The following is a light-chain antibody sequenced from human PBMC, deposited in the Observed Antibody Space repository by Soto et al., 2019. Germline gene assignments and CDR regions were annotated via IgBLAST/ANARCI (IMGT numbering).Light chain of an antibody. CDR3: QRTYNGP. J-gene: IGKJ3*01. V-gene: IGKV1-27*01. CDR1: KGISRY. CDR2: SAS. Sequence: DIQLTQSPSSLSASVGDRVTITCRVSKGISRYLNWYRQKPGKAPKLLIYSASNLQSGVPSRVSGSGSGTDFTLTISSLQHEDVATCYGQRTYNGPFGPGTKVDIK.